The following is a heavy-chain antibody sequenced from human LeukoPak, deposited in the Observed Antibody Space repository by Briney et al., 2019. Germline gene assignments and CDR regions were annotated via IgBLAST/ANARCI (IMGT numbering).Heavy chain of an antibody. CDR1: GYTFTDYN. Sequence: GASVKVSCKASGYTFTDYNIHWVRQAAGQGLEWMGRIIPILGIANYAQKFQGRVTITADKSTSTAYMELSSLRSEDTAVYYCARGPSRDYSGWFNPWGQGTLVTVSS. CDR3: ARGPSRDYSGWFNP. D-gene: IGHD4-17*01. J-gene: IGHJ5*02. CDR2: IIPILGIA. V-gene: IGHV1-69*02.